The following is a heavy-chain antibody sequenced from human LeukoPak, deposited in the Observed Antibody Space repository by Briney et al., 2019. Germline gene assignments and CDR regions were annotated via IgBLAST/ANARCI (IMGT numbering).Heavy chain of an antibody. CDR2: IYSGGST. CDR3: ARDKVYGYYEGYFDL. D-gene: IGHD4-17*01. Sequence: QTGGSLRLSCAPSGFTVSANYMSWVRQAPGKGLEWVSVIYSGGSTYYADSVKGRFTISRDNSKNTLYLQMNSLRAEDTAVYYCARDKVYGYYEGYFDLSGRGSLVTVSS. J-gene: IGHJ2*01. V-gene: IGHV3-66*01. CDR1: GFTVSANY.